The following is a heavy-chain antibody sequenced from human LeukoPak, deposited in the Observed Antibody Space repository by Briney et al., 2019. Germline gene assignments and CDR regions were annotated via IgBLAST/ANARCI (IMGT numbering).Heavy chain of an antibody. CDR2: ISGSGGST. V-gene: IGHV3-23*01. CDR3: AKDRHIAVATCYFDY. CDR1: GFTFRSYA. Sequence: PGGSLRLSCAVSGFTFRSYAMSWVRQAPGKGLEWVSAISGSGGSTNYADSVKGRFTISRDNSKNTLYLQMNSLRAEDTAVYYCAKDRHIAVATCYFDYWGQGTLVTVSS. D-gene: IGHD6-19*01. J-gene: IGHJ4*02.